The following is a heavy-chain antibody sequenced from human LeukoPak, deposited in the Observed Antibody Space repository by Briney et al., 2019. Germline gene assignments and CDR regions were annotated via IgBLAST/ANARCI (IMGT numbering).Heavy chain of an antibody. J-gene: IGHJ3*02. CDR3: AREMATIGNDAFDI. Sequence: GGSLRLSCAASGFTVSSNYMTWVRQGPGKGLEWVSVVYGGDTTYYADSVKGRFTISRDNSKNTLYLQMNSLRVEDTAVYYCAREMATIGNDAFDIWGQGTMVTVSS. D-gene: IGHD5-24*01. CDR2: VYGGDTT. CDR1: GFTVSSNY. V-gene: IGHV3-66*01.